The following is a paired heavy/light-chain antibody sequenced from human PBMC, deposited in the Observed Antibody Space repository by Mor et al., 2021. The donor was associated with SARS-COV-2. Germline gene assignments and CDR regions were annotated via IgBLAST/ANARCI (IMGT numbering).Heavy chain of an antibody. Sequence: QVKLVESGGGVVQPGGSLRLSCAASGFTFGGYGMHWVRQAPGKGLEWVAFIRYDGDDKYYADSVKGRFTISRDNSMNTLYLQMKSLRADDTAVYYCVKERDLYYYESSAYPFDSWGQGTLVTVSS. CDR2: IRYDGDDK. V-gene: IGHV3-30*02. J-gene: IGHJ4*02. CDR3: VKERDLYYYESSAYPFDS. D-gene: IGHD3-22*01. CDR1: GFTFGGYG.
Light chain of an antibody. CDR2: DAS. CDR3: QQRGNWPPIT. J-gene: IGKJ5*01. CDR1: QNVATF. Sequence: EIVLTQSPATLSLSPGERATLSCRASQNVATFLAWYQQKPGQAPRLLIYDASNRATGIPARFSGSGSGTDFTLTINSLEPEDFALYYCQQRGNWPPITFGQGTRLEIK. V-gene: IGKV3-11*01.